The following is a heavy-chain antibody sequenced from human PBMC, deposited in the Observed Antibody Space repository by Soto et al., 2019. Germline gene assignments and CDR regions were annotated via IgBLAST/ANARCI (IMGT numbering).Heavy chain of an antibody. D-gene: IGHD6-6*01. Sequence: GGSLRLSCAASGFTFSSYSMNWVRQAPGKGLEWVSSISSSSSYIYYADSVKGRFTISRDNAKNSLYLQMNSLRAEDTAVYYCARDYEYSSSPNWFDPWGQGTLVTVSS. CDR3: ARDYEYSSSPNWFDP. CDR1: GFTFSSYS. CDR2: ISSSSSYI. J-gene: IGHJ5*02. V-gene: IGHV3-21*01.